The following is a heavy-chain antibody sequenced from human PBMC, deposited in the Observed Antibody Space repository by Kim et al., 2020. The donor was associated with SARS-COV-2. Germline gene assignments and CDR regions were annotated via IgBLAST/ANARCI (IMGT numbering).Heavy chain of an antibody. V-gene: IGHV3-23*01. CDR2: ISGSGGST. CDR1: GFTFSSYA. Sequence: GGSLRLSCAASGFTFSSYAMSWVRQAPGKGLEWVSAISGSGGSTYYADSVKGRFTISRDNSKNTLYLQMNSLRAEDTAVYYCAKSPSGVLMVYAMPSDAFDIWGQGTMVTVSS. J-gene: IGHJ3*02. D-gene: IGHD2-8*01. CDR3: AKSPSGVLMVYAMPSDAFDI.